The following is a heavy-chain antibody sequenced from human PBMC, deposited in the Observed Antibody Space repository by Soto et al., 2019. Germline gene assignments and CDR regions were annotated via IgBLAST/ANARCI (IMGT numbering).Heavy chain of an antibody. CDR1: GYSFAGDW. J-gene: IGHJ4*02. CDR2: LDPSGYQT. Sequence: GGSLKISCKGSGYSFAGDWIMWVRQKPGKGLEWRGRLDPSGYQTYYSPSFRGHATISATTSITTVFLQWSSVMSWASARYHCSRQIYASDTGPNLHCHLESWRQGNPVTV. D-gene: IGHD5-18*01. CDR3: SRQIYASDTGPNLHCHLES. V-gene: IGHV5-10-1*01.